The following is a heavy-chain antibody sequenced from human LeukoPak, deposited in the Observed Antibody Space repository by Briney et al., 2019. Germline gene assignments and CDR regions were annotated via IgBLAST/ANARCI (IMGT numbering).Heavy chain of an antibody. V-gene: IGHV1-46*01. CDR3: ARASNIRPGDY. Sequence: ASVKVSCKASGYTFTNYYMHWVRQTPGQGLEWMAIMNPGGGSTTYAQKLQGRATMTRDTSISTAYMELSRLRSDDTAVYYCARASNIRPGDYWGQGTLVTVSS. J-gene: IGHJ4*02. D-gene: IGHD2-2*02. CDR1: GYTFTNYY. CDR2: MNPGGGST.